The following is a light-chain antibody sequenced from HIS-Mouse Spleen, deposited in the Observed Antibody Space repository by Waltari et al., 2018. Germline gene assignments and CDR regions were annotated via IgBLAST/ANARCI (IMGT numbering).Light chain of an antibody. CDR3: QQYGSSTPHT. Sequence: EIVLTQSPGTLSFSPGERATLSCRASQSVSSSYLAWYQQKPGQAPRLLIYGASCRATGIPDRFSGSGSGTDFTLTISRLEPEDFAVYYCQQYGSSTPHTFGQGTKLEIK. CDR2: GAS. J-gene: IGKJ2*01. V-gene: IGKV3-20*01. CDR1: QSVSSSY.